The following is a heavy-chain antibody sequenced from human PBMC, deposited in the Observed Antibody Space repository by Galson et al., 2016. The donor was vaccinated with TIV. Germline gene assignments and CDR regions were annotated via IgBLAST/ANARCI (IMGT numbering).Heavy chain of an antibody. CDR2: IIPLSGP. CDR3: AAVGGWLRGQKWFDP. V-gene: IGHV1-69*13. Sequence: SVKVSCKASGGVFNNWAIIWVRQAPGQGLEWMGGIIPLSGPTYTDKYQGRLTVTATYMDLSSLRLDDTAVYYCAAVGGWLRGQKWFDPWGQGILVTVSS. D-gene: IGHD5-12*01. J-gene: IGHJ5*02. CDR1: GGVFNNWA.